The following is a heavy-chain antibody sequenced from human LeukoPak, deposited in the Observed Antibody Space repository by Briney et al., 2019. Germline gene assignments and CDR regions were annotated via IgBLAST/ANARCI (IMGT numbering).Heavy chain of an antibody. CDR1: GFTFSRFA. CDR2: ITASGSST. J-gene: IGHJ4*02. Sequence: GGSLRLSCAASGFTFSRFAMTWLRQAPGNGLEWVSIITASGSSTYYTDSVKGRFTISRDNSKNTLYLQMNSLRADDTAVYYCAKTTGYFYFDSGTYPDHWGQGTLVTVSS. V-gene: IGHV3-23*01. D-gene: IGHD3-10*01. CDR3: AKTTGYFYFDSGTYPDH.